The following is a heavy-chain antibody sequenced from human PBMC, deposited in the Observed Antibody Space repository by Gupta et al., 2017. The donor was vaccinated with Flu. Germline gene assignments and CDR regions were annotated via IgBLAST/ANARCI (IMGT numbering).Heavy chain of an antibody. CDR3: ARLRLDSSGYYPSPFDY. D-gene: IGHD3-22*01. J-gene: IGHJ4*02. CDR1: GYSFTSYW. CDR2: IYPGDSDT. V-gene: IGHV5-51*01. Sequence: EVQLVQSGAEVKKPGESLQISCKGSGYSFTSYWLGWVRKMPGKGLEWMGIIYPGDSDTRYSPSFQGQVTISADKSISTAYLQWSSLKASDTAMYYCARLRLDSSGYYPSPFDYWGQGTLVTVSS.